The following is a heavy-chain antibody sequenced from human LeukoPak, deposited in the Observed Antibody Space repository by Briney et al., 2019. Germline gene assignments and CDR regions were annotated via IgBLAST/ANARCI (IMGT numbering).Heavy chain of an antibody. Sequence: GRSLRLSCAASGFTFSSYAMHWVPQAPGKGLEWVAVISYDGSNKYYADSVKGRFTISRDNSKNTLFLQMNSLRAEDTALYYCWSLVVVAAGGQIEPWGQGTLVNVS. J-gene: IGHJ5*02. V-gene: IGHV3-30-3*02. D-gene: IGHD2-15*01. CDR2: ISYDGSNK. CDR1: GFTFSSYA. CDR3: WSLVVVAAGGQIEP.